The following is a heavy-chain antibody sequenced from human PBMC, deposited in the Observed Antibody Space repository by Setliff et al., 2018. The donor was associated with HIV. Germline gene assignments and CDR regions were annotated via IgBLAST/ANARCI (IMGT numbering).Heavy chain of an antibody. CDR2: IKYDGSEK. CDR3: AREPHELRYFDWLLYPAYYYYGMDV. V-gene: IGHV3-7*01. D-gene: IGHD3-9*01. J-gene: IGHJ6*02. Sequence: PGGSLRLSCAASGFTFSSYWMSWVRQAPGKGLKWVANIKYDGSEKYYVGSVKGRFTISRDNAKNSLYLQMNSLRAEDTAVYYCAREPHELRYFDWLLYPAYYYYGMDVWGQGTTVTVSS. CDR1: GFTFSSYW.